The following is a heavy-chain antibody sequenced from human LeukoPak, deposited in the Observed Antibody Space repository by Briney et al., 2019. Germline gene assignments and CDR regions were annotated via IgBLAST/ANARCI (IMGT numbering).Heavy chain of an antibody. CDR1: GGSISSYY. V-gene: IGHV4-59*01. D-gene: IGHD3-10*01. CDR2: IHYSGST. CDR3: ARDRHGSGSAHSFDP. J-gene: IGHJ5*02. Sequence: TTSETLSLTCTVSGGSISSYYWSWIRQPPGKGLEWIAYIHYSGSTNYNPSLKSRVTISVDTSKNQFSLKLNSVTAADTAVYYCARDRHGSGSAHSFDPWGRGTLVTVSS.